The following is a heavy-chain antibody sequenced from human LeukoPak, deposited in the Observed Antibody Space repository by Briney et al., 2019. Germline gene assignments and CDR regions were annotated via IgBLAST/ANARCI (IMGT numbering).Heavy chain of an antibody. V-gene: IGHV4-34*01. CDR1: GGSFSGYY. CDR2: INHSGST. Sequence: PSETLSLTCAVYGGSFSGYYWSWIRQPPGKGLEWIGEINHSGSTNYNPSLKSRVTISVDTSKNQFSLKLSSVTAADTAVYYCARFTREYYDFWSGYWNDYFDYWGQGTLVTVSS. J-gene: IGHJ4*02. CDR3: ARFTREYYDFWSGYWNDYFDY. D-gene: IGHD3-3*01.